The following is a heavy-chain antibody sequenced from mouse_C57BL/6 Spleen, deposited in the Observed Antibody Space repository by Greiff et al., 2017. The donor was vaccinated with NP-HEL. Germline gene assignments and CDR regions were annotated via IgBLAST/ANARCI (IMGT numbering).Heavy chain of an antibody. J-gene: IGHJ2*01. CDR1: GFTFSDYY. V-gene: IGHV5-16*01. D-gene: IGHD1-1*01. Sequence: EVMLVESEGGLVQPGSSMKLSCTASGFTFSDYYMAWVRQVPEKGLEWVANINYDGSSTYYLDSLKSRFIISRDNAKNILYLQMSSLKSEDTATYYCARDRTTVGGYFDYWGQGTTLTVSS. CDR3: ARDRTTVGGYFDY. CDR2: INYDGSST.